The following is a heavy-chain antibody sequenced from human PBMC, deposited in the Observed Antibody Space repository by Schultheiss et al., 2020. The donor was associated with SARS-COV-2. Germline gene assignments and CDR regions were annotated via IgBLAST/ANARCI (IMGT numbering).Heavy chain of an antibody. D-gene: IGHD1-1*01. V-gene: IGHV4-34*01. J-gene: IGHJ4*02. CDR3: ARGPVDTGNSFDF. CDR2: INHSGST. Sequence: ETLSLTCAVYGGSFSGYYWSWIRQPPGKGLEWIGEINHSGSTNYNPSLKSRVTLSVDTSKNQFSLKMSSVTAADTAVYYCARGPVDTGNSFDFWGQGTLVTVSS. CDR1: GGSFSGYY.